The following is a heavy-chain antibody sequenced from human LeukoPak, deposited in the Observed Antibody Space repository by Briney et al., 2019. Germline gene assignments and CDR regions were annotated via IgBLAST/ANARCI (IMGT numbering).Heavy chain of an antibody. V-gene: IGHV1-2*02. Sequence: ASVKVSCKASGYTFTGYYMHWVRQAPGQGLEWMGWINPNSGGTNYAQKFQGRVTMTRDTSISTAYMELNRLTSDDTAVYYCAREGRDGDYVDYWGQGTLVTVSS. D-gene: IGHD2-21*02. J-gene: IGHJ4*02. CDR3: AREGRDGDYVDY. CDR2: INPNSGGT. CDR1: GYTFTGYY.